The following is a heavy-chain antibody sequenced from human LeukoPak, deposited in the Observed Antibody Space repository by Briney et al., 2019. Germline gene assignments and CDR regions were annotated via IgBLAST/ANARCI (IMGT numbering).Heavy chain of an antibody. CDR1: GYTFTSYY. Sequence: AASVKVSCKASGYTFTSYYMHWVRQAPGQGLEWMGWISAYNGNTNYAQKLQGRVTMTTDTSTSTAYMELRSLRSDDTAVYYCARTGPVVPAAPTGYWGQGTLVTVSS. CDR3: ARTGPVVPAAPTGY. J-gene: IGHJ4*02. CDR2: ISAYNGNT. D-gene: IGHD2-2*01. V-gene: IGHV1-18*04.